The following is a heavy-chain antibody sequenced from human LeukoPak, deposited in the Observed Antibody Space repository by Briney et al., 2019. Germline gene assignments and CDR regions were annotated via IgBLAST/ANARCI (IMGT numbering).Heavy chain of an antibody. CDR1: GGSISSSSHY. Sequence: KPSETLSLTCTVSGGSISSSSHYWGWIRQPPGKGLEWIGYIYYSGSTNYNPSLKSRVTISVDTSKNQFSLKLSSVTAADTAVYYCAREYYFDYWGQGTLVTVSS. CDR3: AREYYFDY. J-gene: IGHJ4*02. V-gene: IGHV4-61*01. CDR2: IYYSGST.